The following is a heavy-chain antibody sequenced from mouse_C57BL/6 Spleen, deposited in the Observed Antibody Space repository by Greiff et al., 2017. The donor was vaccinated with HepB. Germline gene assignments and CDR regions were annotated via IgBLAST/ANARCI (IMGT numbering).Heavy chain of an antibody. CDR1: GYTFTSYW. J-gene: IGHJ4*01. D-gene: IGHD1-1*01. V-gene: IGHV1-50*01. CDR3: ARYYGSSPYYYAMDY. CDR2: IDPSDSYT. Sequence: QVQLQQPGAELVKPGASVKLSCKASGYTFTSYWMQWVKQRPGQGLEWIGEIDPSDSYTNYNQKFKGKATLTVDTSSSTAYMQLSSLTSEDSAVYYCARYYGSSPYYYAMDYWGQGTSVTVSS.